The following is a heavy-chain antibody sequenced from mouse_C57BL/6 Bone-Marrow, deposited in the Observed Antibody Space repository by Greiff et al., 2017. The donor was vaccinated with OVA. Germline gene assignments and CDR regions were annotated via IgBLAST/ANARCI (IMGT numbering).Heavy chain of an antibody. CDR1: GFSLTSYG. Sequence: VKLMESGPGLVQPSQSLFITCTVSGFSLTSYGVHWVRQSPGKGLEWLGVIWSGGSTDYNAAFISRLSISKDNSKSQVFFKMNSLQADDTAIYYCARTVYYGNSFYAMDYWGQGTSVTVSS. J-gene: IGHJ4*01. CDR3: ARTVYYGNSFYAMDY. V-gene: IGHV2-2*01. D-gene: IGHD2-1*01. CDR2: IWSGGST.